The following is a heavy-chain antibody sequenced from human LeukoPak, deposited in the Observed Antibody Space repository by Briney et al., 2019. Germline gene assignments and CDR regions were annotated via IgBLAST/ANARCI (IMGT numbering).Heavy chain of an antibody. Sequence: VGSLSLDCAASGCILSSYAMSCARNAAGSVLPLASTFSGSGGSTYYADSVKGRFTISRDNSKNTMYLQMNSLRAEDTPVYYCAKDRSCINDVCHGGFDYWGQGTLVTVSS. J-gene: IGHJ4*02. V-gene: IGHV3-23*01. D-gene: IGHD2-8*01. CDR2: FSGSGGST. CDR3: AKDRSCINDVCHGGFDY. CDR1: GCILSSYA.